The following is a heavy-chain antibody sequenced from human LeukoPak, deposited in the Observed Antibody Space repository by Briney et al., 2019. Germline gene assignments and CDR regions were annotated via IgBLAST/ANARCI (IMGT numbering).Heavy chain of an antibody. CDR1: GYTLTELS. V-gene: IGHV1-24*01. J-gene: IGHJ4*02. CDR2: FDPEDGET. D-gene: IGHD1-26*01. Sequence: GAPVKVSCKVSGYTLTELSMHWVRQAPGKGLEWMGGFDPEDGETIYAQKFQGRVTMTEDTSTDTAYMELSSLRSEDTAVYYCSSGHGSYYAGLYWGQGTLVTVSS. CDR3: SSGHGSYYAGLY.